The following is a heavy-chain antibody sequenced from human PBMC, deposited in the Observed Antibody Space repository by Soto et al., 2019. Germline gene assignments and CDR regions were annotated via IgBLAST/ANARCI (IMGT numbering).Heavy chain of an antibody. V-gene: IGHV1-18*01. J-gene: IGHJ4*02. Sequence: QVQLVQSGAEVKKPGASVKVSCKASGYTFTNYAISWVRQAPGQGLEWMGRISAYNGDTNYAQMVQGRVTMTTDTSTSTAYMELRSLRSDDTAVYHCARPQRTTDSSIYYFDDWGQGTLVTVSS. CDR3: ARPQRTTDSSIYYFDD. CDR1: GYTFTNYA. D-gene: IGHD6-25*01. CDR2: ISAYNGDT.